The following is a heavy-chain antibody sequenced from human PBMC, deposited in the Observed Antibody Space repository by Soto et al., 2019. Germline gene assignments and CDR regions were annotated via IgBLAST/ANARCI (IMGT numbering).Heavy chain of an antibody. CDR1: GGSISSISNHY. V-gene: IGHV4-59*08. D-gene: IGHD3-10*01. CDR2: ISYSGYT. Sequence: SETLSLTCTVSGGSISSISNHYCSWIRLTPEKGLEWIGYISYSGYTSYNPSLKSRVIISVDTSKNQFSLNLTSVTAADTALYYFATQGFGVLHGLFDVWGQVTTVTVS. J-gene: IGHJ6*02. CDR3: ATQGFGVLHGLFDV.